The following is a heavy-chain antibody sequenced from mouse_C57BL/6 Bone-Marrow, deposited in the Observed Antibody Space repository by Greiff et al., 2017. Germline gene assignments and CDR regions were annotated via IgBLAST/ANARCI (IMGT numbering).Heavy chain of an antibody. D-gene: IGHD1-1*01. Sequence: VQLQQSGAELARPGASVKLSCKASGYTFTSYGISWVKQRTGQGLEWIGEIYPRSGNTYYNEKFKGKATLTADKSSSTAYMELRSLTSEDSAVYFCAYITTVVGGDYWGQGTTLTVSS. CDR1: GYTFTSYG. CDR2: IYPRSGNT. CDR3: AYITTVVGGDY. J-gene: IGHJ2*01. V-gene: IGHV1-81*01.